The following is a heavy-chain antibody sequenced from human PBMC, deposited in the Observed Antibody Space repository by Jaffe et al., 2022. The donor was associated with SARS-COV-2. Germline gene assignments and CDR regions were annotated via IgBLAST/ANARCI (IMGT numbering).Heavy chain of an antibody. J-gene: IGHJ6*02. V-gene: IGHV3-66*02. Sequence: EVQLVESGGGLVQPGGSLRLSCAASGFTVSSNYMSWVRQAPGKGLEWVSVIYSGGSTYYADSVKGRFTISRDNSKNTLYLQMNSLRAEDTAVYYCARDDGGGYYYYGMDVWGQGTTVTVSS. CDR2: IYSGGST. CDR1: GFTVSSNY. CDR3: ARDDGGGYYYYGMDV. D-gene: IGHD2-15*01.